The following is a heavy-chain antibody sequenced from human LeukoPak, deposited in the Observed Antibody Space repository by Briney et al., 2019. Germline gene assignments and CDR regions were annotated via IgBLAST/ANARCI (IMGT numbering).Heavy chain of an antibody. D-gene: IGHD1-20*01. J-gene: IGHJ4*02. CDR1: GFTFSSYW. CDR3: TKDLTGKYDY. CDR2: INEDGSTT. V-gene: IGHV3-74*01. Sequence: GGSLRLSCAASGFTFSSYWMHWVPQVPGKGLVWVSRINEDGSTTSYADSVKGRFTISRDNAKNTLYLQMNSLRAEDTAVYYCTKDLTGKYDYWGQGTLVTVSS.